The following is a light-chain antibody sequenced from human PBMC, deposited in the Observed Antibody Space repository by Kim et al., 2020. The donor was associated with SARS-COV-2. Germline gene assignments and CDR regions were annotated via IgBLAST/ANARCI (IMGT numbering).Light chain of an antibody. V-gene: IGLV1-40*01. CDR1: SSNIGAGYD. J-gene: IGLJ1*01. Sequence: VTISCTGSSSNIGAGYDVHCNQQLPGTAPKLLIYGNSNRPSGVPDRFSGSKSGTSASLAITGLQAEDEADYYCQSYDSSLSGSYVFGTGTKVTVL. CDR2: GNS. CDR3: QSYDSSLSGSYV.